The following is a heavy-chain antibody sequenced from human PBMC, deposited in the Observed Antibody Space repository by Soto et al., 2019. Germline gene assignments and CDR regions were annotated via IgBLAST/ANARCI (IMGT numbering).Heavy chain of an antibody. V-gene: IGHV4-34*01. CDR2: INHSGST. J-gene: IGHJ5*02. CDR1: GGSFSGYY. CDR3: ARTYYHSGWSGGGVKVPSYNVSDP. D-gene: IGHD6-19*01. Sequence: SETLSLTCAVYGGSFSGYYWSWIRQPPGKGLEWIGEINHSGSTNYNPSLKSRVTISVDTSKNQFSLKLSSVTAADTAVYYWARTYYHSGWSGGGVKVPSYNVSDPWGQGTLVTVSS.